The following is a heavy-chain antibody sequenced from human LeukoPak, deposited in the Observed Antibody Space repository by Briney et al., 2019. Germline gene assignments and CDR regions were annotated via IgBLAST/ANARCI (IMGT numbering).Heavy chain of an antibody. CDR3: ARDPVEYSGYTADY. J-gene: IGHJ4*02. Sequence: PGGSLRLSCAASGFTFSSYSMNWVRQAPGKGLEWVSSISRSSAFIHYADSVKGRFTISRDNAKNSLYLQMNSLRAEDTAVYYCARDPVEYSGYTADYWGQETLVTVSS. D-gene: IGHD5-12*01. CDR2: ISRSSAFI. V-gene: IGHV3-21*01. CDR1: GFTFSSYS.